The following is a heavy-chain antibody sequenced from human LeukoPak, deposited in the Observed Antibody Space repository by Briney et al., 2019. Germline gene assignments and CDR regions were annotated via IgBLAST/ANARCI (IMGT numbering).Heavy chain of an antibody. CDR2: IYHSGST. Sequence: PSGTLSLTCAVSGGSISSSNWWSWVRQPPGKGLEWIGEIYHSGSTNYNPSLKGRVTISVDKSKNQFSLKLSSVTAADTAVYYCASAHGSGSYQTDYWGQGTLVTVSS. CDR3: ASAHGSGSYQTDY. CDR1: GGSISSSNW. V-gene: IGHV4-4*02. J-gene: IGHJ4*02. D-gene: IGHD3-10*01.